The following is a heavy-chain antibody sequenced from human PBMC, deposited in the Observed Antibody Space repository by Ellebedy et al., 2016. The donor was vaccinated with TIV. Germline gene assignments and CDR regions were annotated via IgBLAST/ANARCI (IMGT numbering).Heavy chain of an antibody. V-gene: IGHV3-74*01. CDR3: VRDDVGPQAFDM. J-gene: IGHJ3*02. Sequence: GGSLRLSXAASGFTFSSYWMHWVRQAPGKGLVWVSRMDSDGSTTDYADSVKGRFTISRDTAKNTLYLEMNSLRVEDTAVYYCVRDDVGPQAFDMWGQGTMVTVS. D-gene: IGHD1-26*01. CDR1: GFTFSSYW. CDR2: MDSDGSTT.